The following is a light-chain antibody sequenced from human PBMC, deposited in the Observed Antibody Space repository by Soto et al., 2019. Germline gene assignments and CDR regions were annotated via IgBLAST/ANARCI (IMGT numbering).Light chain of an antibody. Sequence: EILMTQSPASLSVSAGETASLSCRASQGTGNCLAWYQQKPGQAPRLLIYSVSTRASGIPARFSGSGSGTEFTLTINSLQSEDSAVYYCQQHNQWPITFGQGTRLEIK. CDR2: SVS. V-gene: IGKV3D-15*01. J-gene: IGKJ5*01. CDR1: QGTGNC. CDR3: QQHNQWPIT.